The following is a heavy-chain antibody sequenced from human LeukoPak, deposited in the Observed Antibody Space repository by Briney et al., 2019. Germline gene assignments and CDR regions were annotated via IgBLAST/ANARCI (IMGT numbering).Heavy chain of an antibody. CDR3: ARDRADIVATMGWFDP. Sequence: PGGSLRLSCAASGFTFSSYSMNWVRQAPGKGLEWVSSISSSSSYIYYADSVKGRFTISRDNAKNSLYLQMNSLRAEDMAVYYCARDRADIVATMGWFDPWGQGTLVTVSS. V-gene: IGHV3-21*01. CDR2: ISSSSSYI. CDR1: GFTFSSYS. J-gene: IGHJ5*02. D-gene: IGHD5-12*01.